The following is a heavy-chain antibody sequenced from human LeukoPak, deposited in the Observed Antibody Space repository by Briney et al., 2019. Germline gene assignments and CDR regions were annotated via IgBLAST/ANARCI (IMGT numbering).Heavy chain of an antibody. CDR2: IIPIFGIV. Sequence: SVTVSCKASGGTLSSYAINWVRQAPGQGLEWIGRIIPIFGIVNYAQNFQGRVTITADKSTNTAYMELSSLRSEDTAFYYCARADSSGYSLDENFDYWGQGTLVTVSS. D-gene: IGHD3-22*01. CDR1: GGTLSSYA. CDR3: ARADSSGYSLDENFDY. V-gene: IGHV1-69*04. J-gene: IGHJ4*02.